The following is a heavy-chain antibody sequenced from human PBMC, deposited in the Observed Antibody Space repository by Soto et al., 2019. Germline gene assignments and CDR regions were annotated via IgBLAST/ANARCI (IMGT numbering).Heavy chain of an antibody. D-gene: IGHD1-20*01. CDR1: GGTFSSYA. V-gene: IGHV1-69*12. CDR2: IIPIFATA. Sequence: QVQLVQSGAEVKKPGSSVKVSCKASGGTFSSYAISWVRQAPGQGLEWMGGIIPIFATADYAQKFQGRVTITADESKSKDYMELSSLRSEDTAVYYCARSITGTVSYYYGMDVWGQGTTVTVSS. CDR3: ARSITGTVSYYYGMDV. J-gene: IGHJ6*02.